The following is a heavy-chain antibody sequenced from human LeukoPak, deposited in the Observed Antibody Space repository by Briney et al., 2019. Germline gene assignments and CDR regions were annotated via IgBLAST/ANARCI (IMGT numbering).Heavy chain of an antibody. CDR2: ISTDGSFT. J-gene: IGHJ4*02. D-gene: IGHD3-3*01. V-gene: IGHV3-74*01. CDR3: ATDRGWRTSGYYLYYFEY. Sequence: GGSLRLSCAASGFTFSNYLMHWVRQTPGKGLVWISRISTDGSFTNYADSVKGRFSISRDNAKNTLYLQMNSLRVEDTAVYYCATDRGWRTSGYYLYYFEYWGQGTLVTYSS. CDR1: GFTFSNYL.